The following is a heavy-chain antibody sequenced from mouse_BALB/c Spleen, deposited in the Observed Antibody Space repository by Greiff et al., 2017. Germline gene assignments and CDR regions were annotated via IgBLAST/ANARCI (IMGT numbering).Heavy chain of an antibody. D-gene: IGHD2-1*01. CDR1: GYAFTNYL. J-gene: IGHJ2*01. V-gene: IGHV1-54*01. CDR2: INPGSGGT. CDR3: ARDGNYDGYYFDY. Sequence: QVQLQQSGAELVRPGTSVKVSCKASGYAFTNYLIEWVKQRPGQGLEWIGVINPGSGGTNYNEKFKGKATLTADKSSSTAYMQLSSLTSDDSAVYFCARDGNYDGYYFDYWGQGTTLTVSS.